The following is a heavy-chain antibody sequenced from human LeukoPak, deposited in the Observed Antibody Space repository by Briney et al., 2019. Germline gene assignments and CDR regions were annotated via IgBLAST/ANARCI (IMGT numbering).Heavy chain of an antibody. D-gene: IGHD2-21*02. CDR2: IYYSGST. V-gene: IGHV4-59*08. CDR1: GGSMSSYY. J-gene: IGHJ3*02. CDR3: ARREVVVTHDAFDI. Sequence: PSETLSLTCTVSGGSMSSYYWSWIRQPPGKQLEWIGYIYYSGSTTYSPSLKSRVTILVDTSKNQFSLKLSSVTAADTAVYYCARREVVVTHDAFDIWGQGTMVTVSS.